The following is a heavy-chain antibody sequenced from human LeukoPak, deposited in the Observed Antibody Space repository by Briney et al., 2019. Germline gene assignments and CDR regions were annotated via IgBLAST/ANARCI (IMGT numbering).Heavy chain of an antibody. D-gene: IGHD3-10*01. CDR2: ISYDGSNK. Sequence: PGGSLRLSCAASGFTFSSYAMHWVRQAPGKGLEWVAVISYDGSNKYYADSVKGRFTISRDNSKNTLYLQMNSLRAEDTAVYYCARARDYYGSGSFWYYFDYWGQGTLVTVSS. CDR1: GFTFSSYA. J-gene: IGHJ4*02. CDR3: ARARDYYGSGSFWYYFDY. V-gene: IGHV3-30*04.